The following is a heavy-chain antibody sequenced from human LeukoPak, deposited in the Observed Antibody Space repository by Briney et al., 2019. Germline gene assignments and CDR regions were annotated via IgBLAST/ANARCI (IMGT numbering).Heavy chain of an antibody. Sequence: GGSLRLSCAASGFTFSSYAMSWVRQAPGKGLEWVSAISGSGGSTCYADSVKGRFTISRDNSMNTLYLQMNSLRAEDTAVYYCAKVAQSDGESIDYWGQGTLVTVSS. CDR2: ISGSGGST. V-gene: IGHV3-23*01. CDR1: GFTFSSYA. CDR3: AKVAQSDGESIDY. J-gene: IGHJ4*02. D-gene: IGHD4-17*01.